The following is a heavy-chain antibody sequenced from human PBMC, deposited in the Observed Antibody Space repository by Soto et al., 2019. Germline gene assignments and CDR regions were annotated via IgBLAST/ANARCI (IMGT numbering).Heavy chain of an antibody. D-gene: IGHD6-13*01. J-gene: IGHJ5*02. CDR2: INHSGST. CDR1: GGSFSGYY. Sequence: NPSETLSLTCAVYGGSFSGYYWSWIRQPPGKGLEWIGEINHSGSTNYNPSLKSRVTISVDTSKNQFSLKLSSVTAADTAVYYCARRYSSSWSRYRLGWFDPWGQGTLVTVSS. CDR3: ARRYSSSWSRYRLGWFDP. V-gene: IGHV4-34*01.